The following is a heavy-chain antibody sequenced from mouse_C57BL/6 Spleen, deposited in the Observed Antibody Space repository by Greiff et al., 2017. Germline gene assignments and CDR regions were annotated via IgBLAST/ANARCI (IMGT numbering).Heavy chain of an antibody. J-gene: IGHJ4*01. CDR3: ARASITTVVPYYAMDY. CDR1: GYTFTDYY. V-gene: IGHV1-76*01. D-gene: IGHD1-1*01. CDR2: IYPGSGNT. Sequence: VTLMESGAELVRPGASVKLSCKASGYTFTDYYINWVKQRPGQGLEWIARIYPGSGNTYYNEKFKGKATLTAEKSSSTAYMQLSSLTSEDSAVXFCARASITTVVPYYAMDYWGQGTSVTVSS.